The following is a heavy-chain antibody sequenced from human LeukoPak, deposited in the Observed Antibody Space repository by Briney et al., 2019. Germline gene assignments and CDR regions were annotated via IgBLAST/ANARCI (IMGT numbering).Heavy chain of an antibody. V-gene: IGHV3-7*05. CDR1: GFRFSSYW. D-gene: IGHD6-13*01. Sequence: GGSLRLSREASGFRFSSYWMSWVRQAPGKGLEWVATIKQYGSEKYYVDSVKGRFTISRDNAKKSLFLQMDSLRGEDTAVYYCARAAEISALDNWGQGTLLTVSS. J-gene: IGHJ4*02. CDR2: IKQYGSEK. CDR3: ARAAEISALDN.